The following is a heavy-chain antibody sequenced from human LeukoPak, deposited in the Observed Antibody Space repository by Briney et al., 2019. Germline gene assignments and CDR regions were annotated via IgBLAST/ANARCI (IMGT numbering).Heavy chain of an antibody. CDR3: ARVRTGGYSYAQTFDY. Sequence: ASVKVSCKASGYTFTGYYMHWVRQAPGQGLEWMGRINPNSGGTNYAQKFQGRVTMTRDTSISTAYMELSRLRSDDTAVYYCARVRTGGYSYAQTFDYWGQGTLVTVSS. CDR1: GYTFTGYY. V-gene: IGHV1-2*06. D-gene: IGHD5-18*01. J-gene: IGHJ4*02. CDR2: INPNSGGT.